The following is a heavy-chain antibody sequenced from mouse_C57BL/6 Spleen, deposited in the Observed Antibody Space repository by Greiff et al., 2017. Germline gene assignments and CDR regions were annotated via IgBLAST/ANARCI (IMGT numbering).Heavy chain of an antibody. D-gene: IGHD3-3*01. CDR2: IDPSDSYT. V-gene: IGHV1-50*01. Sequence: VQLQQPGAELVKPGASVKLSCKASGYTFTSYWMPWVKQRPGQGLEWIGEIDPSDSYTNYNQKFKGKATLTVDTSSSTAYMQLSSLTSEDSAVYYCARGGTGWYFDVWGTGTTVTVSS. J-gene: IGHJ1*03. CDR3: ARGGTGWYFDV. CDR1: GYTFTSYW.